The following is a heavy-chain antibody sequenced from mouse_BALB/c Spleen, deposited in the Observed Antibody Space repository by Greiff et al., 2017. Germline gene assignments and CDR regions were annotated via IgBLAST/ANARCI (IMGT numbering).Heavy chain of an antibody. CDR3: ARWEDYYGYYAMDY. CDR2: IDPANGNT. J-gene: IGHJ4*01. V-gene: IGHV14-3*02. CDR1: GFNIKDTY. Sequence: EVKLMESGAELVKPGASVKLSCTASGFNIKDTYMHWVKQRPEQGLEWIGRIDPANGNTKYDPKFQGKATITADTSSNTAYLQLSSLTSEDTAVYYCARWEDYYGYYAMDYWGQGTSVTVSS. D-gene: IGHD1-2*01.